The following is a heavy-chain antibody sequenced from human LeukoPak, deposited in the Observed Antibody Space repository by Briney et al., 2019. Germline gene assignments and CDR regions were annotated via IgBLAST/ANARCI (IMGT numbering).Heavy chain of an antibody. Sequence: GGSLRLSCAASGFTFSNAWMSWARQAPGKGLEWVGRIKSKTDGGTTDYTAPVKGRFTISRDDSKNTLYLQMNSLKTVDTAVYYCTTGPFDYYGSASYLANGMDVWGQGTTVTVSS. J-gene: IGHJ6*02. CDR2: IKSKTDGGTT. D-gene: IGHD3-10*01. CDR1: GFTFSNAW. CDR3: TTGPFDYYGSASYLANGMDV. V-gene: IGHV3-15*01.